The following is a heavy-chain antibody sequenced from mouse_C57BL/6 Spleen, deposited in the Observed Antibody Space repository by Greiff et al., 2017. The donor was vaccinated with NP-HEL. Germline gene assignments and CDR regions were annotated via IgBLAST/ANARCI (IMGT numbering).Heavy chain of an antibody. CDR3: ARSTTVVHWYFDV. J-gene: IGHJ1*03. Sequence: QVQLKQSGPGLVAPSPSLSIPCTVSGFSLTSYAISWVRQPPGKGLEWLGVIWTGGGTNYNSALKSRLSISKDNSKSQVFLKMNSLQTDDTARYYCARSTTVVHWYFDVWGTGTTVTVSS. CDR1: GFSLTSYA. D-gene: IGHD1-1*01. V-gene: IGHV2-9-1*01. CDR2: IWTGGGT.